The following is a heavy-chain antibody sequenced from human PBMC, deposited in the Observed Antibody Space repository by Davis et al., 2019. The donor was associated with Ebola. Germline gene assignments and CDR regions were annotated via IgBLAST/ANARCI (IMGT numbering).Heavy chain of an antibody. D-gene: IGHD6-13*01. V-gene: IGHV3-30*02. Sequence: GGSLRPSCAAPGFTFTIFDMHWVRQAPGRRLEWVAFVRSHGSDDHYADSVKGRFTISRDNSKNTLYLQMNSLRAEDTAVYYCARAASFSSSWWVFDYWGQGTLVTVSS. CDR3: ARAASFSSSWWVFDY. CDR2: VRSHGSDD. J-gene: IGHJ4*02. CDR1: GFTFTIFD.